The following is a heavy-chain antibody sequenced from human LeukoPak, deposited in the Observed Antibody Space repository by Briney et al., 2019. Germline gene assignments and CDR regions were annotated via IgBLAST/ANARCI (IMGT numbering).Heavy chain of an antibody. J-gene: IGHJ5*02. Sequence: ASVKVSCKASGYTFTSYGISWVRQAPGQGLEWMGWISAYNGNTNYAQKHQGRVTMTTDTSTSTAYMELRSLRSDDTAVYYCARVATGTYRGENWFDPWGQGTLVTVSS. CDR2: ISAYNGNT. V-gene: IGHV1-18*01. CDR1: GYTFTSYG. CDR3: ARVATGTYRGENWFDP. D-gene: IGHD1-1*01.